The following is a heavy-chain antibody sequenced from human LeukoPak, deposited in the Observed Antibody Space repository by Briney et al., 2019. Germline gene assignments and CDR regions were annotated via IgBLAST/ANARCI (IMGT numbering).Heavy chain of an antibody. J-gene: IGHJ4*02. CDR1: GFTFSSYE. CDR2: ISSSGSTI. CDR3: ARVHIVATHDY. Sequence: PGGSLRLSCAASGFTFSSYEMNWVRQAPGKGLEWVSYISSSGSTIYYAGSVKGRFTISRDNAKNSLYLQMNSLRAEDTAVYYCARVHIVATHDYWGQGTLVTVSS. D-gene: IGHD5-12*01. V-gene: IGHV3-48*03.